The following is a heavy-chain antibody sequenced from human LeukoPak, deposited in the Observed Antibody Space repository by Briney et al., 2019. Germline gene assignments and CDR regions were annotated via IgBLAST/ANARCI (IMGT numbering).Heavy chain of an antibody. J-gene: IGHJ5*02. CDR2: IRPDGDDK. V-gene: IGHV3-7*01. CDR3: GRWGITAALDR. CDR1: GITLSNYG. Sequence: GGSLRLSCAVSGITLSNYGMSWVRQAPGKGLEWVANIRPDGDDKYYVESVRGRFTISRDNAQNSLSLQMDSLRVEDSAVYHCGRWGITAALDRWGQGTLVSVSS. D-gene: IGHD2-2*01.